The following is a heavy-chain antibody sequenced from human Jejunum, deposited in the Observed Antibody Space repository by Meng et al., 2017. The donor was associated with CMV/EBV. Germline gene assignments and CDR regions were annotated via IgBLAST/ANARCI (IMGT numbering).Heavy chain of an antibody. CDR3: ASYYYDASGHNWFDA. Sequence: GGSISSGDYYWSWSRQAPGKGLEWIGYISYSGSTYYNPSLKTRITISIDTSKAQFSLKMSSVTAADTAVYYCASYYYDASGHNWFDAWGRGILVTVSS. D-gene: IGHD3-22*01. V-gene: IGHV4-30-4*08. CDR2: ISYSGST. CDR1: GGSISSGDYY. J-gene: IGHJ5*02.